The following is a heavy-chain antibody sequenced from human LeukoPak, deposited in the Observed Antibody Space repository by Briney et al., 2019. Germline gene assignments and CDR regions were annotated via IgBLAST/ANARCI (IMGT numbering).Heavy chain of an antibody. Sequence: TGGSLRLSCAASGFTFSSYAMSWVRQAPGKGLEWVSAISGSGGSTYYADSVKGRFTISRDNSKNTLYLQMNSLRAEDTAVYYCAKDIYDILTGPGDYWGQGTLVTVSS. CDR2: ISGSGGST. J-gene: IGHJ4*02. D-gene: IGHD3-9*01. CDR3: AKDIYDILTGPGDY. CDR1: GFTFSSYA. V-gene: IGHV3-23*01.